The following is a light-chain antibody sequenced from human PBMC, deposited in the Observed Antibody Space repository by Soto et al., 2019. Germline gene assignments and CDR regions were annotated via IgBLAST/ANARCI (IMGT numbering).Light chain of an antibody. CDR2: GAS. J-gene: IGKJ5*01. CDR3: QQLHSYPIT. Sequence: DIQLTQSPSFLSASVGDRVSISCRASQAMNTYVAWYQQKPGKAPKLLIYGASSLQRGVPSRFSGSESGAEFTLTISSLQPEDFATYYCQQLHSYPITFGQGTRLEIK. CDR1: QAMNTY. V-gene: IGKV1-9*01.